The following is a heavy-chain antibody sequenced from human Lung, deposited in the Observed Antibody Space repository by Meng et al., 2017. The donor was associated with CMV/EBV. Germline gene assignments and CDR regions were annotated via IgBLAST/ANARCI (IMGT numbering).Heavy chain of an antibody. CDR2: IRNKGYGGTT. V-gene: IGHV3-49*04. Sequence: GGSXRLXCTGSGFTFGDYPMTWVRQAPGKGLEWIGFIRNKGYGGTTEYAASVKGRFTISRDDSRSIAYLQMNSLKIEDTAVYFCARGEFRSSSSLYYWGQGTXVTVSS. CDR1: GFTFGDYP. D-gene: IGHD6-6*01. J-gene: IGHJ4*02. CDR3: ARGEFRSSSSLYY.